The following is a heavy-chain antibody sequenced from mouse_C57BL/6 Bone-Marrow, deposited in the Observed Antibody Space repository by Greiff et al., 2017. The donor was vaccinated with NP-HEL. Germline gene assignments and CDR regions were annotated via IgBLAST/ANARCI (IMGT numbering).Heavy chain of an antibody. Sequence: VQLQQSGAELVKPGASVKLSCTASGFNIKDYYMHWVKQRTEQGLEWIGRIDPEDGETKYVPKFQGKATITADTSSNTAYLQISSLTSEDTDVYYCASGTTVVAVDYWGQGTTLTVSS. CDR3: ASGTTVVAVDY. CDR2: IDPEDGET. CDR1: GFNIKDYY. D-gene: IGHD1-1*01. J-gene: IGHJ2*01. V-gene: IGHV14-2*01.